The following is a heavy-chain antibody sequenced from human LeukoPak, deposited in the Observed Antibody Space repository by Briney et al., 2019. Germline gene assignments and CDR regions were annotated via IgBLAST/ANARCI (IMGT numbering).Heavy chain of an antibody. J-gene: IGHJ4*02. V-gene: IGHV3-23*01. CDR3: AKDLRVGIADY. D-gene: IGHD6-13*01. CDR2: ISGSGDYT. CDR1: GFTFSSHG. Sequence: GGSLRLSCAASGFTFSSHGMSWVRQAPGKGLEWVSTISGSGDYTYYADSVKGRFTISRDNAKNTLYLQMNRLRAEDTAVYYCAKDLRVGIADYWGQGTLVTVSS.